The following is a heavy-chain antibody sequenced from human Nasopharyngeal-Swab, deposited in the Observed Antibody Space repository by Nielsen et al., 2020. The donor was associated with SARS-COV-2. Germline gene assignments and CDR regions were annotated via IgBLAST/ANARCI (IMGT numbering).Heavy chain of an antibody. Sequence: SLKVSCKASGGTFSSYSISWVRQAPGQGLEWMGGIIPILGIAVYAQKFQGRVTMTEDTSTDTAYMELSSLRSEETAVYYCATGYAYCGGDCFIDYWGQGTLVTVSS. J-gene: IGHJ4*02. CDR2: IIPILGIA. D-gene: IGHD2-21*02. CDR3: ATGYAYCGGDCFIDY. CDR1: GGTFSSYS. V-gene: IGHV1-69*10.